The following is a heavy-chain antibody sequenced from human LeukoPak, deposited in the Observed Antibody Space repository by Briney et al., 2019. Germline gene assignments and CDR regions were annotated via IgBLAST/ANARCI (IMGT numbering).Heavy chain of an antibody. V-gene: IGHV1-18*01. CDR3: ARVIPDYYDSSGYPLFFDY. Sequence: GASVKVSCKASGYTFSNYGISWVRQAPGQGLEWLGWISAYNGNTHYAQKLQGRVTLTTDTSTSTAYMEARSLRSDDTAVYFCARVIPDYYDSSGYPLFFDYWGQGTLVTVSS. CDR2: ISAYNGNT. D-gene: IGHD3-22*01. J-gene: IGHJ4*02. CDR1: GYTFSNYG.